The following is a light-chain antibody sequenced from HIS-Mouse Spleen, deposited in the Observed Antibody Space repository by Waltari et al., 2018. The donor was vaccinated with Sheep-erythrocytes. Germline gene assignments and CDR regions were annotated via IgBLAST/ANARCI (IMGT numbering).Light chain of an antibody. CDR2: DVS. CDR1: SSDVGGYNY. J-gene: IGLJ3*02. V-gene: IGLV2-11*01. CDR3: CSYAGSYTFWV. Sequence: QSALTQPRSVSGSPGQSVTISCTITSSDVGGYNYVPWYQQHPGKAPKLMLYDVSKRAYGVPDRLSGSKSGNTASLTISGLQAEDEADYYCCSYAGSYTFWVFVGGTKLTVL.